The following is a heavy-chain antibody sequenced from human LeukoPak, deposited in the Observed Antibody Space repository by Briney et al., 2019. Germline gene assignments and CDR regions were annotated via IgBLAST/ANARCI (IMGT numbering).Heavy chain of an antibody. Sequence: GGSLRLSCVASGFTFSSYAMTWVRQAPGKGLEWVSSISGSGGSTYYADSVKGRFTISRDNAYNSLYLQMNSLRAEDTAVYYCARGVIAVLWLGESYYMDVWGKGTTVTVSS. D-gene: IGHD3-10*01. V-gene: IGHV3-23*01. CDR1: GFTFSSYA. J-gene: IGHJ6*03. CDR2: ISGSGGST. CDR3: ARGVIAVLWLGESYYMDV.